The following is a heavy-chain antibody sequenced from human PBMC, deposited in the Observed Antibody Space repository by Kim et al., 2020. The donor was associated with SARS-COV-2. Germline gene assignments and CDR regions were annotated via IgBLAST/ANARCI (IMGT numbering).Heavy chain of an antibody. D-gene: IGHD3-3*01. CDR3: ARQSKLRFLEWFYYYYGM. CDR2: INHSGST. Sequence: SETLSLTCAVYGVSFSGYYWSWIRQPPGKGLEWIGEINHSGSTNYNPSLKSRVTISVDTSKNQFSLKLSSVTAADTAVYYCARQSKLRFLEWFYYYYGM. J-gene: IGHJ6*01. V-gene: IGHV4-34*01. CDR1: GVSFSGYY.